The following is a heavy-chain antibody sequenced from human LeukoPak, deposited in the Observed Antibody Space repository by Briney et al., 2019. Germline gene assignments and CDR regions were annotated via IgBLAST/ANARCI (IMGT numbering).Heavy chain of an antibody. Sequence: KTSETLSLTCTVSGGSISSYYWSWIRQPPGKGLEWIGYIYYSGSTNYNPSLKSRVTISVDTSKNQFSLKLSSVTAADTAVYYCARDLPQYDFWSGYYDYYYYYMDVWGKGTTVTVSS. CDR1: GGSISSYY. CDR3: ARDLPQYDFWSGYYDYYYYYMDV. J-gene: IGHJ6*03. D-gene: IGHD3-3*01. V-gene: IGHV4-59*12. CDR2: IYYSGST.